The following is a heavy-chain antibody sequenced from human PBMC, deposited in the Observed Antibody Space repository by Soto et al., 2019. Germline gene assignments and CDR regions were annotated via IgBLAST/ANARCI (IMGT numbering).Heavy chain of an antibody. D-gene: IGHD4-4*01. Sequence: PSETLSLTCTVSGGSVSSSSYSWSWIRQPPGKGLEWIGYIYHSGSTYYNPSLKSRLTMSIDRSKNQFSLQLRSVTAADTAVYYCARGGGGNLDFDYWGQGTLVTVSS. CDR1: GGSVSSSSYS. CDR3: ARGGGGNLDFDY. V-gene: IGHV4-30-2*01. J-gene: IGHJ4*02. CDR2: IYHSGST.